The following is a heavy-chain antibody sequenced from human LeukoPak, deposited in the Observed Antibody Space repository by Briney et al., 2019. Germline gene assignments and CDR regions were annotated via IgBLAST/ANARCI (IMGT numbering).Heavy chain of an antibody. Sequence: ASVKVSCKASGYTFTGYYMHWVRQAPGQGLEWMGWINPNSGGTNYAQKFQGRVTMTRDTSISTAYMELSRLRSDDTAVYFCARAGSGWILVFAYWGQGTLVTVSS. D-gene: IGHD6-19*01. CDR3: ARAGSGWILVFAY. J-gene: IGHJ4*02. V-gene: IGHV1-2*02. CDR2: INPNSGGT. CDR1: GYTFTGYY.